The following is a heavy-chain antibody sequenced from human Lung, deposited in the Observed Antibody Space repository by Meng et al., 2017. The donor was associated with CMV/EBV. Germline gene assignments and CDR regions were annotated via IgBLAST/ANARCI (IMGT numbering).Heavy chain of an antibody. CDR1: AYTLTNYC. Sequence: SAYTLTNYCIGCVLQTPGKDLEWIGIIYFVNSDTKYSPSFQGQVTISVDRSISTAYLQWSSLKVSDSAMYYCVRSSHSNLGHTWFDPWGQGTLVTVSS. V-gene: IGHV5-51*01. CDR3: VRSSHSNLGHTWFDP. D-gene: IGHD1-1*01. CDR2: IYFVNSDT. J-gene: IGHJ5*02.